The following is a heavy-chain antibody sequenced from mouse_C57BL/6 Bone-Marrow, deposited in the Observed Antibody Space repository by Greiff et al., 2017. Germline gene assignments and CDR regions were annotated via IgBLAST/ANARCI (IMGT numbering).Heavy chain of an antibody. V-gene: IGHV1-81*01. J-gene: IGHJ2*01. CDR2: IYPRSGNT. CDR1: GYTFTSYG. Sequence: QVHVKQSGAELARPGASVKLSCKASGYTFTSYGISWVKQRTGQGLEWIGEIYPRSGNTYYNEKFKGKATLTADKSSSTAYMELRSLTSEDSAVYFCARPLYYCDYWGQGTTLTVSS. CDR3: ARPLYYCDY.